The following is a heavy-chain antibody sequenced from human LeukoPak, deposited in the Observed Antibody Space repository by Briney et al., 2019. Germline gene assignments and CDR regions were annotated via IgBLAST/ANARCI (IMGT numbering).Heavy chain of an antibody. CDR3: AKDRSLGVAGTVPFDY. CDR2: ISGSGGST. D-gene: IGHD6-19*01. V-gene: IGHV3-23*01. Sequence: GGSLRLSCAASGFTFSSYAMSWVRQAPGKGLEWVSAISGSGGSTYYADSVKGRFTISRDNSKNTLYLQMNSLRAEDTAVYYCAKDRSLGVAGTVPFDYWGQGTLVTVSS. J-gene: IGHJ4*02. CDR1: GFTFSSYA.